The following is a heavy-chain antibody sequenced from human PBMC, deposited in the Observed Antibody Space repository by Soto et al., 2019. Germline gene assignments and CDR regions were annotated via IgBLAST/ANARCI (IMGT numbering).Heavy chain of an antibody. CDR3: ARLMRERERRSIDY. CDR2: IYRGDSDT. J-gene: IGHJ4*02. Sequence: GESLKISCKGSGYSFTSYWIGWVRQMPGKGLEWMGIIYRGDSDTRYSASFQGQVTISADKSISTPYLQLSSLKAADTAMYYCARLMRERERRSIDYWGQETLVSLCS. CDR1: GYSFTSYW. D-gene: IGHD2-2*01. V-gene: IGHV5-51*01.